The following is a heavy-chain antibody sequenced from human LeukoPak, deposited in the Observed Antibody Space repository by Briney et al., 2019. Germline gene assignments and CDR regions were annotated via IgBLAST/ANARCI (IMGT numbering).Heavy chain of an antibody. D-gene: IGHD6-13*01. V-gene: IGHV3-23*01. CDR1: GFTFSSYA. CDR2: ISASGVST. CDR3: AKEGWGPQQLAPGCYFDY. J-gene: IGHJ4*02. Sequence: HPGGSLRLSCAASGFTFSSYAMSWVRQAPGKGPEWVSLISASGVSTYYADSVKGRFTISRDNSKSTLYLQMNSLGAEDTAVYYCAKEGWGPQQLAPGCYFDYWGQGTLVTVSS.